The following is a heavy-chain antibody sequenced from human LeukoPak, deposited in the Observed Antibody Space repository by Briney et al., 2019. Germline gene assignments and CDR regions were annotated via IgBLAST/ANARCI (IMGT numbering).Heavy chain of an antibody. D-gene: IGHD5-12*01. V-gene: IGHV3-72*01. CDR2: TRNKANSYTT. Sequence: AGGSLRLSCAASGFTFSDHYMDWVRQAPGKGLEWVGRTRNKANSYTTEYAASVKGRFTISRDDSKNSLYLQMNSLKTEDTAVYYCAKGVATFFDYWGQGTLVTVSS. CDR3: AKGVATFFDY. J-gene: IGHJ4*02. CDR1: GFTFSDHY.